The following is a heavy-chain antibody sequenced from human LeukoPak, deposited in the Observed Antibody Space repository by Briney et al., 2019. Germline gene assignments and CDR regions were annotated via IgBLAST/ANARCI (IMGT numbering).Heavy chain of an antibody. CDR2: ISAAGGVT. CDR3: ARVSK. D-gene: IGHD2/OR15-2a*01. Sequence: GGSLRLSCAASGFTFSSYAMSWVRQGAGKGLEWGSPISAAGGVTYYADSVRGRFTVSRDNSKNILYLQMNSLRADDTAVYYCARVSKWGQGALVTVSS. V-gene: IGHV3-23*01. CDR1: GFTFSSYA. J-gene: IGHJ4*02.